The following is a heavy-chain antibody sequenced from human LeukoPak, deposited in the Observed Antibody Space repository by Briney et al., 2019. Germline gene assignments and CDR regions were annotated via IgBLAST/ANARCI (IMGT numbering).Heavy chain of an antibody. CDR2: IYYSGST. V-gene: IGHV4-39*01. CDR1: GGSISSSNYY. Sequence: PSETLSLTCTVSGGSISSSNYYWGWIRQPPGKGLEWIGSIYYSGSTYYNSSLESRVTISVDTSKNQFSLILSSVTAADMAVYYCARHGRYYDSTRYYFDYWGQGTLVTVSS. CDR3: ARHGRYYDSTRYYFDY. J-gene: IGHJ4*02. D-gene: IGHD3-22*01.